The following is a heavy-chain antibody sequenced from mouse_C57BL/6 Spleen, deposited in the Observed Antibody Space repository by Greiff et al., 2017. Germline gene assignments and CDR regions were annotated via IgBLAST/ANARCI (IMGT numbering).Heavy chain of an antibody. CDR1: GFTFSSYG. V-gene: IGHV5-6*01. D-gene: IGHD3-2*02. CDR3: ARDSSGYVYYFDY. CDR2: ISSGGSYT. Sequence: DVHLVESGGDLVKPGGSLKLSCAASGFTFSSYGMSWVRQTPDKRLEWVATISSGGSYTYYPDSVKGRFTISRDNAKNTLYLQMSSLKSEDTAMYYCARDSSGYVYYFDYWGQGTTLTVSS. J-gene: IGHJ2*01.